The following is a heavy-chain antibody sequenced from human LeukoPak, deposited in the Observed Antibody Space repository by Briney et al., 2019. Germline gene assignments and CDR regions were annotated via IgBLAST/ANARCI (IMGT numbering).Heavy chain of an antibody. V-gene: IGHV3-23*01. J-gene: IGHJ4*02. CDR2: ISGSGGST. CDR1: GFTFSSYA. D-gene: IGHD2-2*01. Sequence: GGSLRLSCAASGFTFSSYAMSWVRQAPGKGLEWVSAISGSGGSTYYADSVKGRFTISRDNSKNTLYLQMNSLRAEDTAVYYCAKVMGYCSSTSCYPIDYWGQGTLVTVSS. CDR3: AKVMGYCSSTSCYPIDY.